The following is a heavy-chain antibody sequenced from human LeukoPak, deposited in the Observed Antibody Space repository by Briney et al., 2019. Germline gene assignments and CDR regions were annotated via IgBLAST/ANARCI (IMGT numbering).Heavy chain of an antibody. CDR1: GFTFSSYA. J-gene: IGHJ6*02. D-gene: IGHD1-1*01. Sequence: PGGSLRLSCAASGFTFSSYAMNWVRQAPGKGLEWASAISGSGGSTYYADSVKGRFTISRDNSKNTLYLQMNSLTAEDTAVYYCAKDLNWIYYYYGMDVWGQGTTVTVSS. CDR3: AKDLNWIYYYYGMDV. CDR2: ISGSGGST. V-gene: IGHV3-23*01.